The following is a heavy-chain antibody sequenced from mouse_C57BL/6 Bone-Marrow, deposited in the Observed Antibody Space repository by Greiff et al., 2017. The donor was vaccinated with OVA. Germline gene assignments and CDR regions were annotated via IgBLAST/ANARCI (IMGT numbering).Heavy chain of an antibody. V-gene: IGHV1-72*01. Sequence: QVQLQQSGAELVKPGASVKLSCKASGYTFTSYWMHWVKQRPGRGLEWIGRIDPNSGGTKYNEKFKSKATLPVDKPSSTAYMQLRSQTFEDSAVYYGARFRYGSSHWYFDVWGTGTTVTVSS. CDR1: GYTFTSYW. J-gene: IGHJ1*03. CDR3: ARFRYGSSHWYFDV. CDR2: IDPNSGGT. D-gene: IGHD1-1*01.